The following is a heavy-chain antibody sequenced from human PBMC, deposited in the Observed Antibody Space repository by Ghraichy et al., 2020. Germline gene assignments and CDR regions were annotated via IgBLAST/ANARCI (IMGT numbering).Heavy chain of an antibody. CDR3: AKVFSTSIESSEY. D-gene: IGHD6-6*01. J-gene: IGHJ4*02. CDR2: IAAPTGNT. Sequence: ETSGFSFRTYSMAWVRQAPGQGLEWVAVIAAPTGNTYYADSVQGRFTLSRDNSKNTAYLQMTRLRVEDTATYYCAKVFSTSIESSEYWGQGTLVTVSS. V-gene: IGHV3-23*01. CDR1: GFSFRTYS.